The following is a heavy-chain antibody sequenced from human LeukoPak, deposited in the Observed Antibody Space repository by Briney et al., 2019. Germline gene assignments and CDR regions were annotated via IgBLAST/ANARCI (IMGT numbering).Heavy chain of an antibody. Sequence: SQTLSLTCTVSDYSISSGYGYYWGWIRQPPGKGLEWIGNIYHSGITYYNHFNSSLKSRVTISIDTSKNQFSLRLTSVTAADTAVYFCATLVSTRYYFDYWGQGTLVTVSS. D-gene: IGHD5/OR15-5a*01. CDR1: DYSISSGYGYY. V-gene: IGHV4-38-2*02. J-gene: IGHJ4*02. CDR3: ATLVSTRYYFDY. CDR2: IYHSGIT.